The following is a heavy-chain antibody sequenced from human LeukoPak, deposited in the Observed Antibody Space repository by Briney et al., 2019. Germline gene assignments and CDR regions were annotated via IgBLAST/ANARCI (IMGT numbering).Heavy chain of an antibody. J-gene: IGHJ4*02. Sequence: RASVKVSCKASGYTFTSYGISWVRQAPGQGLEWMGWISAYNGNTNYAHKYQGRVTMTTDTSTGTAYLELRSLRSDDTAVYYCARWEYCSSTSCYDESETFDYWGQGTLVTVSS. V-gene: IGHV1-18*01. CDR1: GYTFTSYG. CDR3: ARWEYCSSTSCYDESETFDY. CDR2: ISAYNGNT. D-gene: IGHD2-2*01.